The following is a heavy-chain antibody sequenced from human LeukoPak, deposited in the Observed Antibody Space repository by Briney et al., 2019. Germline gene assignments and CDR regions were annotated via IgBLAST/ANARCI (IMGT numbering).Heavy chain of an antibody. V-gene: IGHV3-23*01. Sequence: PGGSLRLSCAASGFTFNTYAMTWVRQAPGKGLEWVSAISGVNAGGDHTYYAGSVKGRFTISRDNSKNILYLQMNSLRADDTAVYYYAKSSLRVTTEIDYWGQGTLVTVSS. CDR1: GFTFNTYA. CDR2: ISGVNAGGDHT. J-gene: IGHJ4*02. D-gene: IGHD4-17*01. CDR3: AKSSLRVTTEIDY.